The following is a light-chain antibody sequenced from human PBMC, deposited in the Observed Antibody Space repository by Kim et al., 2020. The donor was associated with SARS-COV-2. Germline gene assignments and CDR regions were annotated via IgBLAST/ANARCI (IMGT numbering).Light chain of an antibody. Sequence: QAVVTQEPSLTVSPGGTVTLTCGSSTGAVTSGHYPYWFQHKPGQAPRTLIYDTSNKHSWTPARFSGSLLGGKAALTLSGAQPEDEAEYYFLLSYSGARARVFGGGTQLTVL. CDR1: TGAVTSGHY. CDR2: DTS. CDR3: LLSYSGARARV. J-gene: IGLJ3*02. V-gene: IGLV7-46*01.